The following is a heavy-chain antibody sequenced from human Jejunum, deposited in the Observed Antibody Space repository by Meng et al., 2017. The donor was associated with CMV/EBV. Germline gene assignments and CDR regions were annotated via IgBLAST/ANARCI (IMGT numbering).Heavy chain of an antibody. J-gene: IGHJ4*02. CDR1: GFTVSSNY. Sequence: SLKISCAASGFTVSSNYMNWVRQAPGKGLEWVSVISDAGNTYYADSVKGRFTISRDNSKNTLYLQMNSLRAEDTAVYYCARGAFDWGQGTLVTVSS. V-gene: IGHV3-66*02. CDR2: ISDAGNT. CDR3: ARGAFD.